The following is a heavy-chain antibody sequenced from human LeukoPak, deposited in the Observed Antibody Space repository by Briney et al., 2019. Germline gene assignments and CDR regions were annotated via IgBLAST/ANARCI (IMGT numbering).Heavy chain of an antibody. J-gene: IGHJ6*02. V-gene: IGHV3-23*01. CDR1: EFTFSSYA. CDR3: AKVGAYYGMDV. Sequence: GGSLSLSCAASEFTFSSYAMGWVRQAPGKGLEWVLVISSSGGSTNYADSVKGRFTISRDNSKNTVYLQMNSLRADDTAVYYCAKVGAYYGMDVWGQGTTVTVSS. CDR2: ISSSGGST.